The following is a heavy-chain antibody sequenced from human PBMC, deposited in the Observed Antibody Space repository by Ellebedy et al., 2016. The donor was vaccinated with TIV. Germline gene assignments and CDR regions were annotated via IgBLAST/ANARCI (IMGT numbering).Heavy chain of an antibody. CDR2: ISSISTI. CDR1: GFTFSTFS. CDR3: VRDPHALDF. Sequence: PGGSLRLSWSASGFTFSTFSMNRVRQAPGKGLEWVSYISSISTIHYADSVKGRFTISRDNAKNSLYLQMNSLRDDDTAVYYCVRDPHALDFWGQGTMVTVSS. J-gene: IGHJ3*01. V-gene: IGHV3-48*02.